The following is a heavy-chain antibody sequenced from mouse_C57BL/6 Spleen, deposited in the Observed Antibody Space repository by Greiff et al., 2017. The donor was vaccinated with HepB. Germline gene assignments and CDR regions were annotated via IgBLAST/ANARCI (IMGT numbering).Heavy chain of an antibody. CDR3: TTVLATRYFDV. CDR2: IDPEDGDT. CDR1: GFNIKDYY. D-gene: IGHD1-1*01. Sequence: EVQLQQSGAELVRPGASVKLSCTASGFNIKDYYMHWVKQRPEQGLEWIGRIDPEDGDTEYAPKFQGKATMTADPSSNTAYLQLSSLTSEDTAVYYCTTVLATRYFDVWGTGTTVTVSS. J-gene: IGHJ1*03. V-gene: IGHV14-1*01.